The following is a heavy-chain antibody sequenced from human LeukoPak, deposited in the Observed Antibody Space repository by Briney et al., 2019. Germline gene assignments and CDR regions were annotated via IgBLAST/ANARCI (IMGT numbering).Heavy chain of an antibody. Sequence: GGSLRLSCAASGFTVSSNYMSWVRQAPVRGLEWVSIIYRDGSTYYADSVKGRFTISRDNSKNTLYLQMNSLRAEDTAVYYCARCPPGLRPQYYFDYWGQGTLVTVSS. CDR2: IYRDGST. D-gene: IGHD4-17*01. J-gene: IGHJ4*02. CDR1: GFTVSSNY. CDR3: ARCPPGLRPQYYFDY. V-gene: IGHV3-53*05.